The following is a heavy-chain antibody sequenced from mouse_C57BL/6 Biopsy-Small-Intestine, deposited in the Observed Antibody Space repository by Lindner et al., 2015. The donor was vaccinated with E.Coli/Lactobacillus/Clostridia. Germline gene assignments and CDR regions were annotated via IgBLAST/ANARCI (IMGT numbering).Heavy chain of an antibody. J-gene: IGHJ3*01. CDR2: ISSGSSTI. D-gene: IGHD1-1*01. Sequence: VQLQESGGGLVKPGGSLKLSCAASGFTFSDYGMHWVRQAPEKGLEWVAYISSGSSTIYYADTVKGRFTISRDNAKNTLFLQMTSLRSEDTAMYYCAGPAYYGSSSFAYWGQGTLVTVSA. CDR1: GFTFSDYG. V-gene: IGHV5-17*01. CDR3: AGPAYYGSSSFAY.